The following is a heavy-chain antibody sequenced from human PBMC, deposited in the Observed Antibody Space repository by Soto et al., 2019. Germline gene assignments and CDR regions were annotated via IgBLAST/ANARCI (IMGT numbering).Heavy chain of an antibody. CDR1: GFTFSTND. V-gene: IGHV3-23*05. CDR2: IDGTSTFS. D-gene: IGHD6-19*01. Sequence: PWGSLRLSCVASGFTFSTNDITLVRQAPLKGLEWVSTIDGTSTFSNYAASVEGRFTISRDNSRNTVYLQMNSLRADDTAVYFCAKNSGWFTAWGQGTLVTVSS. J-gene: IGHJ5*02. CDR3: AKNSGWFTA.